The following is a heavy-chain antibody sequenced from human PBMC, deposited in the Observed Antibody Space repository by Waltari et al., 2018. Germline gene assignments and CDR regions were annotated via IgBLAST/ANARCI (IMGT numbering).Heavy chain of an antibody. CDR2: IKQDGSEK. Sequence: EVQLVESGGGLVQPGGSLRLSCAASGFTFSSYWMSWVRQAPGKGLEWVANIKQDGSEKDYVDSVKGRFTISRDNAKNSLYLQMNSLRAEDTAVYYCARDHEAYYFDYWGQGTLVTVSS. CDR1: GFTFSSYW. J-gene: IGHJ4*02. V-gene: IGHV3-7*04. CDR3: ARDHEAYYFDY.